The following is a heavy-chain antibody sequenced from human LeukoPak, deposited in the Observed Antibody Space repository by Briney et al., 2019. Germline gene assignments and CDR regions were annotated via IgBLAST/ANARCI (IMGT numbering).Heavy chain of an antibody. CDR3: VRRRGSEPTIGEENWFGP. J-gene: IGHJ5*02. Sequence: SGPTLVNPRQTLTLTCTFSGFSLITTGMSVGWIRQPPGKALEWLALIYWNDDKKYNPALKSRLTITKDTSRDQVVLTLTNMDPVDVATYYCVRRRGSEPTIGEENWFGPWGQGTLVTVSS. CDR1: GFSLITTGMS. V-gene: IGHV2-5*01. CDR2: IYWNDDK. D-gene: IGHD1-14*01.